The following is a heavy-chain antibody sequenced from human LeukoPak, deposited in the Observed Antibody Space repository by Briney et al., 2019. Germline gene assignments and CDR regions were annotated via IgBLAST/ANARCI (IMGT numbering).Heavy chain of an antibody. D-gene: IGHD6-19*01. CDR1: GFTFGDYL. J-gene: IGHJ4*02. CDR2: ISGGTT. V-gene: IGHV3-49*03. Sequence: PGGSLRLSCTASGFTFGDYLMSWFRQAPGKGRGWLGFISGGTTEYAASVKGRFTTSRDDSTSIAYLQTNSLTTEDTAVYYCSRGSGWLSVYWGQGTLVTVSS. CDR3: SRGSGWLSVY.